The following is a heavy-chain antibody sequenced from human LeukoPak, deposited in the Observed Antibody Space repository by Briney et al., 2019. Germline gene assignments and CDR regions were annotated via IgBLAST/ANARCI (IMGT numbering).Heavy chain of an antibody. D-gene: IGHD3-10*01. Sequence: ASETLSLTCTVSGDSINSHYWSWIRQPAGEGVGWIGRIYTSGKTNYNPSVKSRVIMSMDTSRNQFSLTLTSLTAADTAVYYCASVHTYGSDAFDMWGQGTMVTVSS. CDR1: GDSINSHY. CDR3: ASVHTYGSDAFDM. V-gene: IGHV4-4*07. CDR2: IYTSGKT. J-gene: IGHJ3*02.